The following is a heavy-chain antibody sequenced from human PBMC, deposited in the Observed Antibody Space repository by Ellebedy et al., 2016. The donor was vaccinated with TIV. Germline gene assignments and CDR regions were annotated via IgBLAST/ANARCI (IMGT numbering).Heavy chain of an antibody. CDR3: ATLGMAPSDFDY. D-gene: IGHD1-26*01. J-gene: IGHJ4*02. V-gene: IGHV1-24*01. Sequence: ASVKVSCKVSGYTLTELSMHWARQAPGKGLEWMGGFDPEDGETIFAQKFQGRVTMTEDTSTDTAYMELSSLRSEDTAVYYCATLGMAPSDFDYWGQGTLVTVSS. CDR2: FDPEDGET. CDR1: GYTLTELS.